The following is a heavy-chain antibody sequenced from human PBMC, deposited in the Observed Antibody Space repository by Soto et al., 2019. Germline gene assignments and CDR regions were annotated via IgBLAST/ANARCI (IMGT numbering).Heavy chain of an antibody. CDR2: IYQSGTP. CDR1: GGSISSGGYY. CDR3: ARDLRLDS. D-gene: IGHD2-21*02. V-gene: IGHV4-31*03. Sequence: SETLSLTCTVSGGSISSGGYYWSWIRQHPGKGLEWIGYIYQSGTPYYNPSLKSRATISIDRSKNQFSLMLDSVTAADTAVYYCARDLRLDSWGPGTLVTVSS. J-gene: IGHJ5*01.